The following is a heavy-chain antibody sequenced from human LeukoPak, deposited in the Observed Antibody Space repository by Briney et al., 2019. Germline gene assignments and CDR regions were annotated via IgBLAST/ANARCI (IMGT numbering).Heavy chain of an antibody. CDR2: IYPGDSDT. V-gene: IGHV5-51*01. J-gene: IGHJ3*02. Sequence: GESLKISCXGSGYSFTSYWIGWVRQMAGKGLEWMRIIYPGDSDTRYSPSFQGQVTISADKSISTAYLQWSSLKASDTAMYYCARTLTIFGVAEEFDAFDIWGQGTMVTVSS. D-gene: IGHD3-3*01. CDR1: GYSFTSYW. CDR3: ARTLTIFGVAEEFDAFDI.